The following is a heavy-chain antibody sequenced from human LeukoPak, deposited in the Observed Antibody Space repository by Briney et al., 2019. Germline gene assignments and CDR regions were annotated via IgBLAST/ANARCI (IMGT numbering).Heavy chain of an antibody. Sequence: HTGGSLRLSCAASGFTFSSHAMNWVRQAPGKGLEWVSDISGSGGSTRYADSVKGRLTISRDNSKNTLYLQMNSLRAEDTAVYYCAKVGPIEQQLARIDYWGQGTLVIVSS. CDR1: GFTFSSHA. D-gene: IGHD6-13*01. CDR2: ISGSGGST. CDR3: AKVGPIEQQLARIDY. J-gene: IGHJ4*02. V-gene: IGHV3-23*01.